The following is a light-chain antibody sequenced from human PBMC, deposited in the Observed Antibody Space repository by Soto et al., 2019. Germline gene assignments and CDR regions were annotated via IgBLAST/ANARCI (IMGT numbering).Light chain of an antibody. CDR3: QQRRRYPST. V-gene: IGKV1-9*01. CDR2: AAY. J-gene: IGKJ4*01. Sequence: QLTQSPWSLSASVEDRVTITCRASQDIAIYLAWYQQKPGEAPKLLIYAAYTLYGGVPSRFSGSGSGTEVALTITSLQAEEFATYSCQQRRRYPSTFGGGTKVDI. CDR1: QDIAIY.